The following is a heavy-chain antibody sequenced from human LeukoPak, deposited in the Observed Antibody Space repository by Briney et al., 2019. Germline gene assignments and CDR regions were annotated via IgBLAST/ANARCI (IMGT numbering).Heavy chain of an antibody. CDR1: GGSISSYY. Sequence: SETLSLTCTVSGGSISSYYWSWIRQPAGKGLEWIGRIYTSGSTNYNPSLKSRVTMSVDTSKTQSSLKLSSVTAADTAVYYCASGVVDCSSTSCYTGGGAFDIWGQGTMVTVSS. CDR3: ASGVVDCSSTSCYTGGGAFDI. D-gene: IGHD2-2*02. CDR2: IYTSGST. J-gene: IGHJ3*02. V-gene: IGHV4-4*07.